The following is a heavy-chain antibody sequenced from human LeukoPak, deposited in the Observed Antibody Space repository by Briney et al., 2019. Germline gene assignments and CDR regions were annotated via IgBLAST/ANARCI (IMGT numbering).Heavy chain of an antibody. D-gene: IGHD3-22*01. CDR1: GGTFSSYA. CDR3: ARDRDSSGYYQIFFDY. J-gene: IGHJ4*02. CDR2: IIPILGIA. Sequence: ASVKVSCKASGGTFSSYAISWVRQPPGQGLEWMGRIIPILGIANYAQKFQGRVTITADKSTSTAYMELSSLRSEGTAVYYCARDRDSSGYYQIFFDYWGQGTLVTVSS. V-gene: IGHV1-69*04.